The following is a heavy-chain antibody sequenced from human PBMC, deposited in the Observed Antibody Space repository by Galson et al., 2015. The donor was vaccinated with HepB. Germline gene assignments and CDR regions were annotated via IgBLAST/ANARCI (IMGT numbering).Heavy chain of an antibody. CDR3: ARDRSSWLFDF. D-gene: IGHD6-13*01. CDR1: GDSVSSNGAA. J-gene: IGHJ4*02. Sequence: CAISGDSVSSNGAAWNWIRQSPLRGLEWLGRTYFRSKWHNDYAVSVKSRITINPDTAKNQFSLQLNSVTPEDTAVYYCARDRSSWLFDFWGQGTLVTVSS. CDR2: TYFRSKWHN. V-gene: IGHV6-1*01.